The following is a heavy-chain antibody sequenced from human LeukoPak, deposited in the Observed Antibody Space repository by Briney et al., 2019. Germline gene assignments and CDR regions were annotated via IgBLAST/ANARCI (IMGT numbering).Heavy chain of an antibody. J-gene: IGHJ3*02. CDR2: IIPIFGTA. CDR1: GYTFTSYA. V-gene: IGHV1-69*06. D-gene: IGHD1-26*01. Sequence: ASVKVSCKASGYTFTSYAISWVRQAPGQGLEWMGGIIPIFGTANYAQKFQGRVTITADKSTSTAYMELSSLRSEDTAVYYCASQWELHLFYAFDIWGQGTMVTVSS. CDR3: ASQWELHLFYAFDI.